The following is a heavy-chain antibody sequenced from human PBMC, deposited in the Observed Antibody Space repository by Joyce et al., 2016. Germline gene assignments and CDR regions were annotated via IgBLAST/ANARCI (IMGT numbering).Heavy chain of an antibody. CDR1: GFTFSSYW. CDR2: ISSYESST. CDR3: ARTGGSYYDYYYYGLDV. Sequence: EVQLVESGGGLVQPGGSLRLSCTASGFTFSSYWMHWVRQVSWKGLVWVSHISSYESSTSYADSVKGRFTISRDNAKNTLYLHMNSLRTEDTAVYYCARTGGSYYDYYYYGLDVWGQGTTVIVSS. V-gene: IGHV3-74*01. J-gene: IGHJ6*02. D-gene: IGHD1-26*01.